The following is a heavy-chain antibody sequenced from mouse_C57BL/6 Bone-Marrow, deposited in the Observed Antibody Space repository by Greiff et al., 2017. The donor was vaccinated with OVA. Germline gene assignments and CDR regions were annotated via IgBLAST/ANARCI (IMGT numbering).Heavy chain of an antibody. CDR1: GYTFTSYW. CDR3: ARVITTVVAPYFDY. V-gene: IGHV1-55*01. D-gene: IGHD1-1*01. CDR2: IYPGSGST. J-gene: IGHJ2*01. Sequence: VQLQQPGAELVKPGASVKMSCKASGYTFTSYWITWVKQRPGQGLEWIGDIYPGSGSTSYNEKFKRKATLTVEKSSSTAYMQLSSLTSEDSAVYYCARVITTVVAPYFDYWGQGTTRTVSS.